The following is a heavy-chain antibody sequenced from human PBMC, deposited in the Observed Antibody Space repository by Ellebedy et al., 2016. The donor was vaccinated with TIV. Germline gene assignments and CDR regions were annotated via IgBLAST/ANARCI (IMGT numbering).Heavy chain of an antibody. CDR1: GDSISSNTY. CDR3: ATHGPPDYYGSLRGP. Sequence: SETLSLXCTVSGDSISSNTYWAWIRHPPGKGLEWIATIYYSGSTYYNPSPNSRVTISGDPSKNQFSLMLSSATAADTAVYYCATHGPPDYYGSLRGPWGQGTLVTVSS. D-gene: IGHD3-10*01. CDR2: IYYSGST. V-gene: IGHV4-39*01. J-gene: IGHJ5*02.